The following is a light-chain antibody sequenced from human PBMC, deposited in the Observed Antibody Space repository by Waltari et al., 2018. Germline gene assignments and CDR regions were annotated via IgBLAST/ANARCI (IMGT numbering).Light chain of an antibody. Sequence: SALTQPASVSGSPGQSITISCTGTSSDIADFNYIPLYQQHPGEGPKLIIYGVTKRPSGVSNRFSGSKSGNTASLTISGLQADDEAEYFCSSYTDTNTLHVVFGGGTKLSVL. CDR3: SSYTDTNTLHVV. V-gene: IGLV2-14*03. J-gene: IGLJ2*01. CDR2: GVT. CDR1: SSDIADFNY.